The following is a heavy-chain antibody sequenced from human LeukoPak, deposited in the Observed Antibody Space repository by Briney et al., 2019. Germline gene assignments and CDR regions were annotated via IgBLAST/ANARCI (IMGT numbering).Heavy chain of an antibody. CDR1: GFTFSSSA. CDR3: ALLASQYLTSWFDY. D-gene: IGHD2/OR15-2a*01. Sequence: GGSLRLSCTTSGFTFSSSAMTWVRQAPEKGLEWVSTITVGGGDTNYADSVKGRFTISRDNSKSTLYLQMNSLRAEDTAVYYCALLASQYLTSWFDYWGQGTLVSVSS. V-gene: IGHV3-23*01. CDR2: ITVGGGDT. J-gene: IGHJ4*02.